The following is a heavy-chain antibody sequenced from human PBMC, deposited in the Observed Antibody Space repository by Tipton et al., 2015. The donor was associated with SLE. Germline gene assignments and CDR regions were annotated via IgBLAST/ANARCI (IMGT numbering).Heavy chain of an antibody. J-gene: IGHJ4*02. CDR2: LNHSGST. CDR3: ARDPHYYDSSEGFDY. D-gene: IGHD3-22*01. CDR1: VGSFSDYY. V-gene: IGHV4-34*01. Sequence: TLSLTCAVYVGSFSDYYWSWVRQPPGKGLEWIGELNHSGSTTYNPSLKSRVTMSVDTSKNQFSLKLSSVTAADTAVYYCARDPHYYDSSEGFDYWGQGTLVTVSS.